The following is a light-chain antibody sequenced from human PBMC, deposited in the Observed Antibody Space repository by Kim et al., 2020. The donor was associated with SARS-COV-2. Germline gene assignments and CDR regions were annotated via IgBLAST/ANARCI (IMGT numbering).Light chain of an antibody. CDR2: QDS. CDR1: KLGDKY. Sequence: VAPGQTASITCSGDKLGDKYACWYQQKPGQSPVLVIYQDSKRPSGIPERFSGSNYGNTATLTISGTQAMDEADYYCQAWDSSTYVFGTGTKVTVL. V-gene: IGLV3-1*01. J-gene: IGLJ1*01. CDR3: QAWDSSTYV.